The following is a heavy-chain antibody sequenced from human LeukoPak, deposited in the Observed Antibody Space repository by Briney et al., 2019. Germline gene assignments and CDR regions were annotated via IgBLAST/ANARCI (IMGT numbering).Heavy chain of an antibody. V-gene: IGHV3-30*18. CDR1: GFTFSSYA. D-gene: IGHD3-10*01. CDR3: AKGDMVRGRLDY. J-gene: IGHJ4*02. Sequence: GGSLRLSCAASGFTFSSYAMSWVRQAPGKGLEWVAVISNDGDNKYYGDSVKGRFTISRDNSKNTVYLQMNSLRPEDTAVYYCAKGDMVRGRLDYWGQGTLVTVSS. CDR2: ISNDGDNK.